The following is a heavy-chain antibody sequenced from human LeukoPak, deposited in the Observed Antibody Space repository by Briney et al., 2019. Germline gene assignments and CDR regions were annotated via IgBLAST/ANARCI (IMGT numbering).Heavy chain of an antibody. J-gene: IGHJ4*02. D-gene: IGHD7-27*01. CDR1: GYSISSGYY. Sequence: SETLSLTCTVSGYSISSGYYWGWIRQPPGKGLEWTGSIDHSGSTYYNPSLKSRITISVDTSKNQFSLKLSSVTAADTAVYYCASRKLGNDYWGQGTLVTVSS. V-gene: IGHV4-38-2*02. CDR2: IDHSGST. CDR3: ASRKLGNDY.